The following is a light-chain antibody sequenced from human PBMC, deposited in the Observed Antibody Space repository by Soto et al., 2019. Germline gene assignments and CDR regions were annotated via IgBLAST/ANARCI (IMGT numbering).Light chain of an antibody. J-gene: IGLJ2*01. V-gene: IGLV2-11*01. CDR3: CSYAGNYKVL. Sequence: QSALTQPRSVSGSPGQSVAISCTGTNTDVGNYNYFSWYQQHPGKAPKLIIYDVTKRPSGVPDRFSGSKSANTASLTISGLQTEDEANYYCCSYAGNYKVLFGGGTKLTVL. CDR2: DVT. CDR1: NTDVGNYNY.